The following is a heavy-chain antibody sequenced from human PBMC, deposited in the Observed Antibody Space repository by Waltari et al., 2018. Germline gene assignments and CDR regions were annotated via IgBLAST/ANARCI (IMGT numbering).Heavy chain of an antibody. J-gene: IGHJ3*01. Sequence: QVQLQESGPGLVKPSETLSLTCTVSGASISSYYWTWIRQPPGKGLEWIGYVYYRGTTRYNASLGGRVTMSVDTSKNQFSLRLNSVTAADTAVYYCAREGLMATKPFDVWGQGTMVTVS. CDR3: AREGLMATKPFDV. CDR1: GASISSYY. D-gene: IGHD2-21*01. V-gene: IGHV4-59*01. CDR2: VYYRGTT.